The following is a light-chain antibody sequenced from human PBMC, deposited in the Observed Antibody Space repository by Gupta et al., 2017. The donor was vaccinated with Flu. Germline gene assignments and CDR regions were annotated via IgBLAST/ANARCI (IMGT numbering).Light chain of an antibody. CDR3: QSFDNSLRVYV. CDR1: TSNIGAGGD. V-gene: IGLV1-40*01. Sequence: VTSYRTGTTSNIGAGGDVHWYQHLPGTAPKLLMYDDTNRPSGAPARFSGSKSGTSASLTITGVQAEDEADYYCQSFDNSLRVYVVGTGTKVTVL. CDR2: DDT. J-gene: IGLJ1*01.